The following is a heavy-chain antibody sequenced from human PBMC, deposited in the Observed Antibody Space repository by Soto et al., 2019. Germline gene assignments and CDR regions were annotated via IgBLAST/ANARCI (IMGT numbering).Heavy chain of an antibody. V-gene: IGHV3-30*18. Sequence: VQLVESGGGVVQPGRSLRLSCAASGFTFSSYGMHWVRQAPGKGLEWVAVISYDGSNKYYADSVKGRFTISRDNSKNTLYLQMNSLRAEDTAVYYCAKDDYSNSFDYWGQGTLVTVSS. D-gene: IGHD4-4*01. CDR3: AKDDYSNSFDY. CDR2: ISYDGSNK. J-gene: IGHJ4*02. CDR1: GFTFSSYG.